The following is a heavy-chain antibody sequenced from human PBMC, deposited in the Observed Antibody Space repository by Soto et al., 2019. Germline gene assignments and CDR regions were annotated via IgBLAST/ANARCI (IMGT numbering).Heavy chain of an antibody. V-gene: IGHV4-59*08. CDR1: GGSISSYY. J-gene: IGHJ4*02. D-gene: IGHD2-2*01. Sequence: SETLSLTCTVSGGSISSYYWSWIRQPPGKGLEWIGYIYYSGSTKYNPSLKSRVTISVDTSKNQFSLKLSSVTAADTAVYYCARLPFYCSTCSFDYWGQGTLVTFSS. CDR3: ARLPFYCSTCSFDY. CDR2: IYYSGST.